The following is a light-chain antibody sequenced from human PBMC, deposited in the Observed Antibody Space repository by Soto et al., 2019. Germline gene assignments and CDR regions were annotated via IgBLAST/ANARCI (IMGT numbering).Light chain of an antibody. CDR3: LSFYGGVYV. CDR1: TGAVTSGSY. Sequence: QAVVTQEPSLTVSPGGTVTLTCASSTGAVTSGSYPGWFQQKPGQAPRSLIYSTSNMHSWTPARFSGSLLGDKAALTLSGVQPEDEADYYCLSFYGGVYVFGTGTKLTVL. CDR2: STS. V-gene: IGLV7-43*01. J-gene: IGLJ1*01.